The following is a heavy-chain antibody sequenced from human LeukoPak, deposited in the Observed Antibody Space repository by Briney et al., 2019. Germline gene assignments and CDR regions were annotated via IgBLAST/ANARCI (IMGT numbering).Heavy chain of an antibody. V-gene: IGHV1-18*01. Sequence: ASVKVSCKASGYTFPSYGISWVRQAPGQGLEWMGWISAYNGNTHYAQEVQGRVTMTSDTSISSAYMELSRLRSDDRAVYYCARDLYGGTSATFDYWGQGTLVTVSS. J-gene: IGHJ4*02. D-gene: IGHD4-23*01. CDR2: ISAYNGNT. CDR3: ARDLYGGTSATFDY. CDR1: GYTFPSYG.